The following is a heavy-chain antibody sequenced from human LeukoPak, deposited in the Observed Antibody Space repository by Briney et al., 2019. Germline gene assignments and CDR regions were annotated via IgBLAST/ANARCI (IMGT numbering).Heavy chain of an antibody. D-gene: IGHD6-13*01. J-gene: IGHJ3*02. V-gene: IGHV3-21*01. CDR2: ISSSSSYI. CDR3: AREPGPGYSSSWDAFDI. Sequence: PGGSLRLSCAASGFTFSSYSMNWVRQAPGKGLEWVSSISSSSSYIYYADSVKGRFTISRDNAKNSLYLQMNSLRAEDTAVYYCAREPGPGYSSSWDAFDIWGQGTMVTVSS. CDR1: GFTFSSYS.